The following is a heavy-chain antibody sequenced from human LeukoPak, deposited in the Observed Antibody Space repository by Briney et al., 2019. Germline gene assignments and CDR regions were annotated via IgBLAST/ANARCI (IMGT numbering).Heavy chain of an antibody. CDR3: ARDQSSGWYGVY. CDR1: GFTFSSYA. CDR2: ISYDGSNK. J-gene: IGHJ4*02. V-gene: IGHV3-30-3*01. Sequence: PGGSLRLSCAASGFTFSSYAMHWVRQAPGKGLEWVAVISYDGSNKFYADSVKGRFTISRDNSKNTLYPQMNSLRTEDTAVYFCARDQSSGWYGVYWGQGTLVTVSS. D-gene: IGHD6-19*01.